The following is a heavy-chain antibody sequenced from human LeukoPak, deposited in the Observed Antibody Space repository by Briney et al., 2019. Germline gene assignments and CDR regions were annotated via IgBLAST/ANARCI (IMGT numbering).Heavy chain of an antibody. Sequence: SETLSLTCTVSGGSISSSSYYWGWIRQPPGKGLEWIGSIYYSGSTYYNPSLKSRVTISVDTSKNQFSLKLSSVTAADTAVYYCARVEVTAIDYWGQGTLATVSS. D-gene: IGHD2-21*02. J-gene: IGHJ4*02. CDR1: GGSISSSSYY. CDR2: IYYSGST. V-gene: IGHV4-39*01. CDR3: ARVEVTAIDY.